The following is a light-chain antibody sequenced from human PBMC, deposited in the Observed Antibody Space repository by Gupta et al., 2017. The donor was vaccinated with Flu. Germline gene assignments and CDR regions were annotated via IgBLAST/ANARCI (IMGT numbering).Light chain of an antibody. CDR1: QSVSNF. Sequence: PSSLSASVGDRVTITCRASQSVSNFLHWYQQKPGKAPKLLIYAASTMQGGIPSRFSGSGSGTDFTLTINSLQPADFATYYCQQGDSTPQTFGRGTTVEIK. CDR3: QQGDSTPQT. V-gene: IGKV1-39*01. J-gene: IGKJ4*02. CDR2: AAS.